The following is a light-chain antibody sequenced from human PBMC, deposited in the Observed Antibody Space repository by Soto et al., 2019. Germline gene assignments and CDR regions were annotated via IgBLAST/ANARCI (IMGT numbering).Light chain of an antibody. CDR1: QTISNY. V-gene: IGKV1-5*01. J-gene: IGKJ1*01. Sequence: DIQMTQSPSTLSASVGDRVTITCRAGQTISNYLAWYQQKPGEAPKVLIYDVFTLQSGVPSRFSGGGSGTEFTLTITSLQPDAFGTYYCQEYTTYSRTFGQGTKVEVK. CDR3: QEYTTYSRT. CDR2: DVF.